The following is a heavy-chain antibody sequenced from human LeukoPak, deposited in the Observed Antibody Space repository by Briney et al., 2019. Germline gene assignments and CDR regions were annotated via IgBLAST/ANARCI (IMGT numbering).Heavy chain of an antibody. Sequence: GGALRLSCAASGFTFSSYAMSWVRRALGRGLEGVSAISGSGGSTYYADSVKGRFTISRDNSKNTLYLQLNSLRAEDTAVYYCAKVSYDYSGSHYYFDYWGQGTLVTVSS. CDR1: GFTFSSYA. CDR2: ISGSGGST. V-gene: IGHV3-23*01. D-gene: IGHD1-26*01. J-gene: IGHJ4*02. CDR3: AKVSYDYSGSHYYFDY.